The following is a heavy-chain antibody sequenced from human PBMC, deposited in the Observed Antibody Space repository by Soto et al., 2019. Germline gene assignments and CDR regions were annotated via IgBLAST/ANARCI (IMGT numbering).Heavy chain of an antibody. CDR2: IIPILGIA. J-gene: IGHJ6*03. V-gene: IGHV1-69*02. Sequence: GASVKVSCKASGGTFSSYTISWVRQAPGQGLEWMGRIIPILGIANYAQKFQGRVTITRDTSASTAYMELSSLRSEDTAVYYCASSGGTMVRGVPYYYYMDVWGKGTTVTVSS. CDR1: GGTFSSYT. D-gene: IGHD3-10*01. CDR3: ASSGGTMVRGVPYYYYMDV.